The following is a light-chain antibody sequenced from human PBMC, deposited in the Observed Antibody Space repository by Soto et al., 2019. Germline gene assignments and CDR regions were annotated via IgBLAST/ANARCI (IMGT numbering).Light chain of an antibody. CDR2: GVS. J-gene: IGKJ4*01. CDR3: HHYGSSPLT. CDR1: QSVDSNY. V-gene: IGKV3-20*01. Sequence: EIVLTQSPGTLSLSPGERATLSCRASQSVDSNYLAWYQQKPGQAPRLLIYGVSSRVTGIPDRFSGSGSGTDFALTISRLDPEDFAVYYCHHYGSSPLTFGGGTKVEIK.